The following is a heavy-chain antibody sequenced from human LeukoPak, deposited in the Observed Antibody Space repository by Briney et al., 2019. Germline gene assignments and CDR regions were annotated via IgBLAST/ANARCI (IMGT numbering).Heavy chain of an antibody. CDR1: GYTFTSYD. Sequence: ASVKVSCKASGYTFTSYDINWVRQATGQGLEWMGWMNPNSGNTGYAQKFQGRVTMTRNTSISTAYMELSSLRSEDTAVYYCARDPDMVRGVNFDYWGQGTQVTVSS. CDR2: MNPNSGNT. D-gene: IGHD3-10*01. J-gene: IGHJ4*02. CDR3: ARDPDMVRGVNFDY. V-gene: IGHV1-8*01.